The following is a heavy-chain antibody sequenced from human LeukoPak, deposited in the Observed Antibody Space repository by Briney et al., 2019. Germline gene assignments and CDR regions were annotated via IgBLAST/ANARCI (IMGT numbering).Heavy chain of an antibody. CDR3: ARDSRRDGYNLDY. J-gene: IGHJ4*02. CDR2: IYISVST. D-gene: IGHD5-24*01. Sequence: SETLSLTCTVSGASFSSGLYYWTWIRQPAGKGLEWIGRIYISVSTNYNPSLKSRVTISRDTSKNEFSLKLSSVTATDTAVYYCARDSRRDGYNLDYWGRGTLVTVSS. V-gene: IGHV4-61*02. CDR1: GASFSSGLYY.